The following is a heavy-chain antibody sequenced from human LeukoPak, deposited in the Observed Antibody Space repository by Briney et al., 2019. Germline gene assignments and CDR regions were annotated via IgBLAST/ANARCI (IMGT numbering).Heavy chain of an antibody. Sequence: PGGSLRLSCAASGFTVSDNYMSWVRQAPGKGLEWVSIIYSDGSASYADFVRGRFTISRDNSKNTLSLQMNSLRAEDTAVYYCARQSILDYWGQGTLVNVSS. CDR1: GFTVSDNY. D-gene: IGHD6-6*01. CDR3: ARQSILDY. V-gene: IGHV3-66*04. J-gene: IGHJ4*02. CDR2: IYSDGSA.